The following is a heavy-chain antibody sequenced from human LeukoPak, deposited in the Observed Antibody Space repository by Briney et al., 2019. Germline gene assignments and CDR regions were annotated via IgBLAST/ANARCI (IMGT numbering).Heavy chain of an antibody. CDR1: GFTFSSYA. CDR3: AREGIYGDIDY. V-gene: IGHV3-30-3*01. J-gene: IGHJ4*02. CDR2: ISYDGSNK. D-gene: IGHD4-17*01. Sequence: PGGSLRLSCAASGFTFSSYAMHWVRQAPGKGLEWVAVISYDGSNKYYADSVKGRFTISRDNSKNTLYLQMNSLRAEGTAVYYCAREGIYGDIDYWGQGTLVTVSS.